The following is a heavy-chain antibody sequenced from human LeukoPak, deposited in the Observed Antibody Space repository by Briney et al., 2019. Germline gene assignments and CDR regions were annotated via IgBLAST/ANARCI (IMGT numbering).Heavy chain of an antibody. Sequence: AAVKVSCKASGYTFTSYGISWVRQAPGQGLEWMGWISAYNGNTNYAQKLQGRVTMTTDTSTSTAYMELRSLRSDDTAVYYCARESRGGSQSGDDYWGQGTLVTVSS. J-gene: IGHJ4*02. CDR3: ARESRGGSQSGDDY. CDR2: ISAYNGNT. D-gene: IGHD1-26*01. V-gene: IGHV1-18*01. CDR1: GYTFTSYG.